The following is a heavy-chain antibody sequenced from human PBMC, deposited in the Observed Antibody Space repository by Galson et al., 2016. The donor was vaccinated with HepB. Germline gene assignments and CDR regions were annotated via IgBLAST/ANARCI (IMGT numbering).Heavy chain of an antibody. D-gene: IGHD3-22*01. J-gene: IGHJ6*02. CDR3: AWLAPSGLNHHYYYGMDV. Sequence: SVKVSCKASGYTFRNYVISWVRQAPGQGLEWMGGIIPMVGTPYYAHNFRGRVTINADDSTSAGYMALSSLRSEDTAVYYCAWLAPSGLNHHYYYGMDVWGQVTTVTVSS. CDR2: IIPMVGTP. CDR1: GYTFRNYV. V-gene: IGHV1-69*13.